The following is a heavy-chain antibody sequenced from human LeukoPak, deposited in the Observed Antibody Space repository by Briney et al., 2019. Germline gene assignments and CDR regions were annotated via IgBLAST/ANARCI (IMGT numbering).Heavy chain of an antibody. V-gene: IGHV3-74*01. J-gene: IGHJ4*02. Sequence: GGSLRLSCAASGFTFSSNWMHWVRQAPGKGLVWVSHISPDARTITYADFVKGRFTISRDNAKNTVYLQLNSLRAEDTALYYCVRGQATAWGLDYWGQGTLLTVSS. CDR2: ISPDARTI. CDR1: GFTFSSNW. CDR3: VRGQATAWGLDY. D-gene: IGHD6-13*01.